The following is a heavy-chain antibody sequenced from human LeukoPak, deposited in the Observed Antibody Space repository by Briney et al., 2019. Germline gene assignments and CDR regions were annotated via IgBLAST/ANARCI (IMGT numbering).Heavy chain of an antibody. D-gene: IGHD4-23*01. CDR2: IYYSGST. Sequence: SETLSLTCTVPGGSISSSSYYWGWIRQPPGKGLEWIGSIYYSGSTYYNPSLKSRVTISVDTSKNQFSLKLSSVTAADTAVYYCARPAVVTDAFDIWGQGTMVTVSS. CDR3: ARPAVVTDAFDI. J-gene: IGHJ3*02. CDR1: GGSISSSSYY. V-gene: IGHV4-39*01.